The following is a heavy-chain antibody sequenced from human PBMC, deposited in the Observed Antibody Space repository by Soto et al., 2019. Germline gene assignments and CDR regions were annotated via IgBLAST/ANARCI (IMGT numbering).Heavy chain of an antibody. V-gene: IGHV1-69*06. D-gene: IGHD2-15*01. CDR1: GGTFSSYA. CDR2: IIPIFGTA. J-gene: IGHJ5*02. Sequence: SVKVCCKASGGTFSSYAISWVRQAPGQGLEWMGGIIPIFGTANYVQKFQGRVTITADKSTSTAYMELSSLRSEDTAVYYCARANRRYCSGGSCYWFDPWGQGTLVTVSS. CDR3: ARANRRYCSGGSCYWFDP.